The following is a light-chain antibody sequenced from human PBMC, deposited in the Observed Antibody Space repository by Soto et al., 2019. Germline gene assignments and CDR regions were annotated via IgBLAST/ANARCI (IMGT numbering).Light chain of an antibody. Sequence: IVCTQSPSTLSLCPGERATLSCRASQSVSSYLAWYQQKPGQAPRLLIYDASNRATGIPARFSGSGSGTDFTLSISCLEPEDFAVYYCPQRSNRLLTFGGG. CDR3: PQRSNRLLT. V-gene: IGKV3-11*01. CDR1: QSVSSY. CDR2: DAS. J-gene: IGKJ4*01.